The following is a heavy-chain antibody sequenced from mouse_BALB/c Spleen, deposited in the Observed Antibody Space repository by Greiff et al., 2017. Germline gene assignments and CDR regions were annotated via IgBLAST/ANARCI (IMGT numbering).Heavy chain of an antibody. D-gene: IGHD3-1*01. J-gene: IGHJ4*01. CDR3: AGGSSGYGMDY. CDR2: IDPENGNT. V-gene: IGHV14-1*02. Sequence: EVQLQQSGAELVRPGALVKLSCKASGFNIKDYYMHWVKQRPEQGLEWIGWIDPENGNTIYDPKFQGKASITADTSSNTAYLQLSSLTSEDTAVYYCAGGSSGYGMDYWGQGTPVTVSS. CDR1: GFNIKDYY.